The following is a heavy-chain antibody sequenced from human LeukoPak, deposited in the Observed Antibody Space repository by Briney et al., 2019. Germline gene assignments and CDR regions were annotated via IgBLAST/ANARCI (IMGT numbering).Heavy chain of an antibody. V-gene: IGHV3-48*03. CDR3: ARAKSVDTAMWFDP. Sequence: PGGSLRLSCAASGFTFSSYEMNWVRQAPGKGLEWASYISSSGSTIYYADSVKGRFTISRDNAKNSLYLQMNSLRAEDTAVYYCARAKSVDTAMWFDPWGQGTLVTVSS. D-gene: IGHD5-18*01. CDR1: GFTFSSYE. CDR2: ISSSGSTI. J-gene: IGHJ5*02.